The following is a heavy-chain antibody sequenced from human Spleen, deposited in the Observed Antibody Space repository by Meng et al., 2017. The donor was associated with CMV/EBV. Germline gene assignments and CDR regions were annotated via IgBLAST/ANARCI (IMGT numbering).Heavy chain of an antibody. J-gene: IGHJ3*02. CDR3: ARGEPRHAFDI. V-gene: IGHV3-11*01. D-gene: IGHD1-26*01. CDR1: GCTSSDSH. CDR2: ISSSGSAI. Sequence: CAAAGCTSSDSHMGWIRQPPGTGLEWVAYISSSGSAIYYAHSVKGRFTISRDNAKNSLYLQMNSLRAEDTAVYYCARGEPRHAFDIWGQGTMVTVSS.